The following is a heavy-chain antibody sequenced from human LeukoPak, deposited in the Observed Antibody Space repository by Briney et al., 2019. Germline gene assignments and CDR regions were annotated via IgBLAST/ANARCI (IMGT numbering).Heavy chain of an antibody. CDR3: ARAGGDYADSDAFDI. CDR2: INPNSGGT. J-gene: IGHJ3*02. V-gene: IGHV1-2*02. D-gene: IGHD4-17*01. CDR1: GYTFTGYY. Sequence: GASVKVSCKASGYTFTGYYMHWVRQAPGQGLEWMGWINPNSGGTNYAQKFQGRVTMTRDTSISTAYMELSRLRSDDTAVYYCARAGGDYADSDAFDIWGQGTMVTVSS.